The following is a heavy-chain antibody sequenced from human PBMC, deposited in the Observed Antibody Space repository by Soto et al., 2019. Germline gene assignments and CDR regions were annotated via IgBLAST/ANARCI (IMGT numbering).Heavy chain of an antibody. D-gene: IGHD3-22*01. CDR1: GFIFNSYS. CDR3: GSSASPDAY. CDR2: INNGSTSV. Sequence: EVQLVESGGGLVQPGGSLRLSCAASGFIFNSYSMNWVRQAPGKGLEWISYINNGSTSVFYADSVKGRFTISRDNAKNSLYLQMNSLRAEDTAVYYCGSSASPDAYWGQGTLVTVSS. J-gene: IGHJ4*02. V-gene: IGHV3-48*01.